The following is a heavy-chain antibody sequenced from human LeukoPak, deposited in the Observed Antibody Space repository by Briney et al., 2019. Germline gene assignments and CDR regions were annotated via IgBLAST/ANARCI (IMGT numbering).Heavy chain of an antibody. D-gene: IGHD3-10*01. CDR2: IRFDGNDK. Sequence: SGGSLRLSCTASGFTFSSFSMNWVRQAPGKGLEWVAFIRFDGNDKFYAESVKGRFTISRDTSRSTLYLQMNSLRLEDTAVYYCAKDLMRDRWFGESWGQGTLVTVSS. CDR1: GFTFSSFS. V-gene: IGHV3-30*02. CDR3: AKDLMRDRWFGES. J-gene: IGHJ5*02.